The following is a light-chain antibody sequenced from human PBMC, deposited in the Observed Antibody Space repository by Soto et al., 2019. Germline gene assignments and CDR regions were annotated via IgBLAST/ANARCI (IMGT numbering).Light chain of an antibody. J-gene: IGKJ4*01. Sequence: DIQMTQSPSSLSASVGDRVTITCQASQDLSNYLNWYQQKLGKALKLLIYAASNLETGVPSRFSGSGSGTDFTFTISSLQPEDFATYYCQQYDNLPLAFGGGTRVEIK. CDR1: QDLSNY. CDR2: AAS. V-gene: IGKV1-33*01. CDR3: QQYDNLPLA.